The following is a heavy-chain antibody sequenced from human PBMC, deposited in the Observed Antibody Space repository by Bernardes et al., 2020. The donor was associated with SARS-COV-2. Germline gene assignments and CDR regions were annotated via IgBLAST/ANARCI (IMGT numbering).Heavy chain of an antibody. J-gene: IGHJ5*02. CDR1: GYTFTSYG. CDR2: ISAYNGNT. D-gene: IGHD2-2*02. CDR3: AREARRTYCSSTSCYKDYNWFDP. Sequence: ASVKVSCKASGYTFTSYGISWVRQAPGQGLEWMGWISAYNGNTNYAQKLQGRVTMTTDTSTSTAYMELRSLRSDDTAVYYCAREARRTYCSSTSCYKDYNWFDPWGQGTLVTVSS. V-gene: IGHV1-18*01.